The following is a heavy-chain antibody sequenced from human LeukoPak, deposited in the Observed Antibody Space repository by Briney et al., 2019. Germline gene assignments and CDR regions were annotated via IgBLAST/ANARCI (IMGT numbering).Heavy chain of an antibody. CDR1: GGTFSSYA. D-gene: IGHD3-9*01. CDR3: ARVPPTISGGYYYYGMDV. Sequence: SVKVSCKASGGTFSSYAISWVRQAPGQGLEWMGGIIPIFGTANYAQKFQGRVTITADKSTNTAYMELSSLRSEDTAVYYCARVPPTISGGYYYYGMDVWGKGTTVTVSS. CDR2: IIPIFGTA. J-gene: IGHJ6*04. V-gene: IGHV1-69*06.